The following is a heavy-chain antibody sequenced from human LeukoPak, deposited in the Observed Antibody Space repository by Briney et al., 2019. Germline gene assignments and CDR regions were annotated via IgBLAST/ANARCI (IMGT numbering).Heavy chain of an antibody. D-gene: IGHD1-26*01. Sequence: GGSLRLACAASGFTLSSYWMHAVRHAPGKGLVWVSRINEDGSTINYADSVRGRFTISRDIAKNTLYLQMNSLRPEDTAVYYCVKDFVGADEFWGQGTLVTVSS. V-gene: IGHV3-74*01. CDR1: GFTLSSYW. J-gene: IGHJ4*02. CDR3: VKDFVGADEF. CDR2: INEDGSTI.